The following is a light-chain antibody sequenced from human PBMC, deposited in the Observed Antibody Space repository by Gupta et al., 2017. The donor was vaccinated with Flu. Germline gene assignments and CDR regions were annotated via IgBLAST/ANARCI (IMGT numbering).Light chain of an antibody. CDR2: DVS. J-gene: IGLJ1*01. CDR3: CSHAVTFYV. V-gene: IGLV2-11*03. Sequence: SRSTGQSVTISCTGTNSDYVSWYQQHPGKAPRLIIYDVSERPSGVPDRFSGSKSGNTASLTISGLQAEDEADYYCCSHAVTFYVFGPGTEVTVL. CDR1: NSDY.